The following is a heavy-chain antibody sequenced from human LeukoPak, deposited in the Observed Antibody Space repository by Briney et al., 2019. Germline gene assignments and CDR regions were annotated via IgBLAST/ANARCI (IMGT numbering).Heavy chain of an antibody. D-gene: IGHD6-13*01. CDR1: GGSISSSSYY. Sequence: KPSETLSLTCTVSGGSISSSSYYWGWIRQPPGKGLEWIGSIYYSGSTYYNPSLKSRVTISVDTSKNQFSLKLSSVTAADTAVYFCARGGQQLSFFDYWGQGTLVTVPS. J-gene: IGHJ4*02. CDR3: ARGGQQLSFFDY. CDR2: IYYSGST. V-gene: IGHV4-39*01.